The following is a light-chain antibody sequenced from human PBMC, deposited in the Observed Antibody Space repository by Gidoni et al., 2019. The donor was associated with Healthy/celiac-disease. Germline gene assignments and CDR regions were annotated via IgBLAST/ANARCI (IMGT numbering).Light chain of an antibody. CDR1: QSISSY. CDR3: QQSYSTPYT. Sequence: DIQMTDSPSSLSASEGDRVTITCRASQSISSYLDWYQQKPGKAPKLLIYAASSLQSGVPSRFSGSGSGTDFTLTISSLQPEDFATYYCQQSYSTPYTFGQGTKLEIK. CDR2: AAS. J-gene: IGKJ2*01. V-gene: IGKV1-39*01.